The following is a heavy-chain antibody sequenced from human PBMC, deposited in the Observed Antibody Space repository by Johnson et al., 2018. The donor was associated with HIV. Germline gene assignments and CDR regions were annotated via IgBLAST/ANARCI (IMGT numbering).Heavy chain of an antibody. Sequence: QVQLVESGGGVVQPGRSLRLSCAASGFTFSNYGMHWVRQAPGKGLDWVAVISDDGINKYYADSVKGRFTISRDNSKNTLYAQMNSLTAEDTAVYYCARARRYSSSWPDAFDIWGQGTTVTVSS. CDR3: ARARRYSSSWPDAFDI. CDR1: GFTFSNYG. D-gene: IGHD6-13*01. J-gene: IGHJ3*02. V-gene: IGHV3-30*03. CDR2: ISDDGINK.